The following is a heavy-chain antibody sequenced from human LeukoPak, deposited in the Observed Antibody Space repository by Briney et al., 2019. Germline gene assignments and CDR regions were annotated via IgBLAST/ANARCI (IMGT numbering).Heavy chain of an antibody. CDR2: INPNSGGT. Sequence: WASVKVSCKASGYTFTGYYMHWVRQAPGQGLEWMGWINPNSGGTNYAQKFQGRVTMTRDTSISTAYMELSRLRSDDTAVYYCAVPSIHRGLLSSNWFDPWGQGTLVTVSS. CDR3: AVPSIHRGLLSSNWFDP. V-gene: IGHV1-2*02. CDR1: GYTFTGYY. J-gene: IGHJ5*02. D-gene: IGHD5-18*01.